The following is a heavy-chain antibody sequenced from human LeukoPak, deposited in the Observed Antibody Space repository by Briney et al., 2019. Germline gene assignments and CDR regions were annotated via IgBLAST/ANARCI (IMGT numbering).Heavy chain of an antibody. J-gene: IGHJ4*02. CDR3: ARGMDYDILAGPPDY. D-gene: IGHD3-9*01. Sequence: GRSLRLSCAASEFTFSSYAMHWVRQAPDKGLEWVALISHDGSNKEYADSVKGRFTISRDNSKNSLYLQMNSLRGEDTAVYYCARGMDYDILAGPPDYWGQGTLVTVSS. CDR2: ISHDGSNK. V-gene: IGHV3-30*04. CDR1: EFTFSSYA.